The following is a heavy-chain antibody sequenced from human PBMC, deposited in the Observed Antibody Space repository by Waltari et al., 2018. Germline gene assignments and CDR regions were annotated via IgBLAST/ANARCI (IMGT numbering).Heavy chain of an antibody. CDR3: ARALLGLTNRLDV. CDR2: INTKNGHP. D-gene: IGHD4-17*01. V-gene: IGHV7-4-1*02. J-gene: IGHJ6*02. Sequence: QVQLAQSGSELKEPGASVKVSGRTSGYTFTDYTINWVRQAPGQGLEWMGWINTKNGHPTYVQGFTGRFVFSLDTSVSTTYLQITGLKAEDTAVYFCARALLGLTNRLDVWGQGTTVTISS. CDR1: GYTFTDYT.